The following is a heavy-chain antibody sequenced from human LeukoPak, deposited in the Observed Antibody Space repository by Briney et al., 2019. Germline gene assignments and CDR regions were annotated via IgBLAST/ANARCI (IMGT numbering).Heavy chain of an antibody. D-gene: IGHD3-3*01. J-gene: IGHJ4*02. CDR3: ARDLAIFGVVPDY. V-gene: IGHV1-2*02. CDR1: GYTFTGYY. Sequence: ASVKVSCKASGYTFTGYYMHWVRQAPGQGLEWMGWINPNSGGTNYAQKFQGRVTMTRDTPISTAYMELSRLRSDDTAVYYCARDLAIFGVVPDYWGQGTLVTVSS. CDR2: INPNSGGT.